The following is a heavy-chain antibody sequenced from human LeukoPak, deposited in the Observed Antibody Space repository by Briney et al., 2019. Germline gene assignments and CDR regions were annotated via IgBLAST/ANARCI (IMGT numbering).Heavy chain of an antibody. J-gene: IGHJ4*02. D-gene: IGHD6-19*01. CDR1: GYTFTGYY. CDR2: INPNSGGT. V-gene: IGHV1-2*02. CDR3: ARNLAVAGSDY. Sequence: ASVKVSCKASGYTFTGYYMHWVRQAPGQGLEWMGWINPNSGGTNYAQNFQGRVTMTRDTPISAAYMELSRLRYDDTAIYYCARNLAVAGSDYWGQGTLVTVSS.